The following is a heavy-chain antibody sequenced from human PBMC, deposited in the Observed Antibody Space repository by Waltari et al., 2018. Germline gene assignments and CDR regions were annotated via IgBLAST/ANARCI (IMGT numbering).Heavy chain of an antibody. J-gene: IGHJ4*02. CDR3: ARHRRGSNGIDY. CDR1: GESFNNYY. D-gene: IGHD7-27*01. CDR2: NDHRGAT. V-gene: IGHV4-34*01. Sequence: QVQLQQWGAGLLRPSETLSLTCGYYGESFNNYYWIWVRQPPGKGLEWIGENDHRGATKYNPSLASRVTISLDTSKSQFSLSLRSVIAADAAMYYCARHRRGSNGIDYWGQGTLVTVSS.